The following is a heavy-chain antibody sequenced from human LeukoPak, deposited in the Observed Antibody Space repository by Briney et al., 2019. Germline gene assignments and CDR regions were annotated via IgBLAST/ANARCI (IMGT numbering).Heavy chain of an antibody. CDR2: IIPIFGTA. J-gene: IGHJ5*02. D-gene: IGHD3-10*01. CDR1: GGTFSTYA. V-gene: IGHV1-69*06. Sequence: ASVKVSCKASGGTFSTYAISWVRQAPGQGLEWMGGIIPIFGTANYAQKFQGRVTITADKSTSTAYMELSSLRSEDTAVYYCARDPDYYGSGSYYNGDYNWFDPWGQGTLVTVSS. CDR3: ARDPDYYGSGSYYNGDYNWFDP.